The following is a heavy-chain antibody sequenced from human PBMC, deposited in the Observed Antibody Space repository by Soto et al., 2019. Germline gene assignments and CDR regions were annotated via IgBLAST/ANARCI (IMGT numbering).Heavy chain of an antibody. V-gene: IGHV1-2*02. CDR3: VRVGLNRNYDFDF. CDR1: GYTFNSYY. D-gene: IGHD3-16*01. CDR2: INPNSDVT. Sequence: QVQLVQSGAEVKKPGASLKVSCKASGYTFNSYYIHWVRQAPGQGLEWMGWINPNSDVTGYAQSFHVRVTMTRDMSMTTAYMDLTRLRSDDTAVYYCVRVGLNRNYDFDFWGHGTLITVS. J-gene: IGHJ4*01.